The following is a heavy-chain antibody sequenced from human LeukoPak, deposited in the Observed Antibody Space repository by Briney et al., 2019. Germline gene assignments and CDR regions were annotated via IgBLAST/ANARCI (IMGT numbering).Heavy chain of an antibody. CDR2: VQYTGTT. CDR1: GGYVNSDGDF. V-gene: IGHV4-39*01. J-gene: IGHJ5*02. CDR3: VRHRSFLDWLGP. Sequence: SETLSLTCTVSGGYVNSDGDFWGWIRQPPGTGLEWIAIVQYTGTTFYNPSLWSRVTISVDPSKNQFSLKLNSVTAADTAVYYCVRHRSFLDWLGPWGPGILVTVSS.